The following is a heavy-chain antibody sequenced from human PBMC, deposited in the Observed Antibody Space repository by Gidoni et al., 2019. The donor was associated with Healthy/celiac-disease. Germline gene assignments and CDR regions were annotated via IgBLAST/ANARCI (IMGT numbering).Heavy chain of an antibody. Sequence: QLQLQESGPGLVKPSETLSLTCTVSGGSIRSSSYYWGWIRQPPGKGLEWIGSIYYSGSTYYHPSLKSRVTISVDTSKNQFSLKLSSVTAADTAVYYCARHMGIAARINWFDPWGQGTLVTVSS. V-gene: IGHV4-39*01. CDR2: IYYSGST. CDR3: ARHMGIAARINWFDP. J-gene: IGHJ5*02. D-gene: IGHD6-6*01. CDR1: GGSIRSSSYY.